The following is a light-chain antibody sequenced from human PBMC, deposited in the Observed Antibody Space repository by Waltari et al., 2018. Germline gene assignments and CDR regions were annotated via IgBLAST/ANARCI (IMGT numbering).Light chain of an antibody. CDR1: NSDVGSHNY. V-gene: IGLV2-14*03. J-gene: IGLJ3*02. CDR2: DVS. CDR3: NSFTGRTWV. Sequence: QSALTQPASVSGSPGPSPTISCTGTNSDVGSHNYVSWYQQHPGKAPKLMIYDVSNRPSGVSHRFSGSKSGNTASLTISGLQAEDEADYFCNSFTGRTWVFGGGTKLTVL.